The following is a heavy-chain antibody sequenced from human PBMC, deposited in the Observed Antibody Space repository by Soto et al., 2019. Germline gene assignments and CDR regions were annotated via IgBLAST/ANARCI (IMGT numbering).Heavy chain of an antibody. CDR2: ISSSSSYI. CDR1: GFTFSSYT. J-gene: IGHJ4*02. D-gene: IGHD3-22*01. CDR3: ARDIYYDSLPDY. Sequence: GWSLRLSCAASGFTFSSYTVNWVLQAPGKGLEWVSSISSSSSYIYYADSVKGRFTISRDNAKNSLYLQMNSLRAEDTAVYYCARDIYYDSLPDYWGQGTLVTVSS. V-gene: IGHV3-21*01.